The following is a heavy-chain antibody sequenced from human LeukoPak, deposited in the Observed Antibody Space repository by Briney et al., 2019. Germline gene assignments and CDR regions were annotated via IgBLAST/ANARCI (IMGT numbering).Heavy chain of an antibody. CDR3: ARGVSVSYYDTSGYEYADAFDI. CDR2: IFYTGST. CDR1: GGSINRYY. V-gene: IGHV4-59*01. J-gene: IGHJ3*02. Sequence: PSETLSLTCTVSGGSINRYYWNWIRQPPGKGLEWIGYIFYTGSTDYNPSLKSRVTISIDTSKNQLSLKLRSVTAADTAVYYCARGVSVSYYDTSGYEYADAFDIWGQGTVVTVSS. D-gene: IGHD3-22*01.